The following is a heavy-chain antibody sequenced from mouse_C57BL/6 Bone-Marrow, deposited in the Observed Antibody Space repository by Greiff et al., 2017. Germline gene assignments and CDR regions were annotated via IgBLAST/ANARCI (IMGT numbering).Heavy chain of an antibody. D-gene: IGHD2-3*01. CDR3: SRRQKTDGYFDY. J-gene: IGHJ2*01. V-gene: IGHV1-54*01. CDR1: GYAFTNYL. Sequence: QVQLQQSGAELVRPGTSVKVSCKASGYAFTNYLIEWVKQRPGQGLEWIGVINPGSGGTNYNEKFEGKATLTADKSSSTAYMQLISLTSEDSAVYFCSRRQKTDGYFDYWGQGTTLTVSS. CDR2: INPGSGGT.